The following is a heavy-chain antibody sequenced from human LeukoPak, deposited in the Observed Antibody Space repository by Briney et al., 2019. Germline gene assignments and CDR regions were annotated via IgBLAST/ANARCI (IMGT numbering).Heavy chain of an antibody. CDR3: ARTYGSGSPFDY. J-gene: IGHJ4*02. D-gene: IGHD3-10*01. CDR2: ISYDGSNK. Sequence: PGRSLRLSCAASGFTFSSYAMHWVRQAPGKGLEWVAVISYDGSNKYYADSVKGRFTISRDNSKNTLYLQMNSLRAEDTAVYYCARTYGSGSPFDYWGQGTLVTVSS. V-gene: IGHV3-30*04. CDR1: GFTFSSYA.